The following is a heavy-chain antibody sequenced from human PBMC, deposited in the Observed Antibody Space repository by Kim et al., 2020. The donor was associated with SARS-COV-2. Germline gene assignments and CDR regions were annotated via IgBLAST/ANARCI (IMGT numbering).Heavy chain of an antibody. J-gene: IGHJ4*02. D-gene: IGHD3-3*01. Sequence: LKSRVTISVDTSKNQFSLKLSSVTAADTAVYYCARGDYDFWSGYCHYFDYWGQGTLVTVSS. CDR3: ARGDYDFWSGYCHYFDY. V-gene: IGHV4-34*01.